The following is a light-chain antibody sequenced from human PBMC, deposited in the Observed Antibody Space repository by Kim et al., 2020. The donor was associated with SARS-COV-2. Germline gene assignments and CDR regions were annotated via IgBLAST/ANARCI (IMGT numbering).Light chain of an antibody. CDR1: QSVSSSY. CDR2: GAS. J-gene: IGKJ2*01. CDR3: QQYGSSPMYT. Sequence: STGERDTLSCRASQSVSSSYLAGYQQKPGQAPRLLIYGASSRATGIPDRFSGSGSGTDFTLTISRLEPEDFAVYYCQQYGSSPMYTFGQGTKLEI. V-gene: IGKV3-20*01.